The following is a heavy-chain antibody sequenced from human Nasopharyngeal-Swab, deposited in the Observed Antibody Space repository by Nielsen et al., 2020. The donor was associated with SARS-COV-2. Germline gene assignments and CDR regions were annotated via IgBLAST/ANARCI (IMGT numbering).Heavy chain of an antibody. CDR2: IRSKGNNYAT. D-gene: IGHD2-15*01. V-gene: IGHV3-73*01. J-gene: IGHJ4*02. Sequence: GGSLRLSRAASGFTSSDSAIHWVRQASGEGLEWVARIRSKGNNYATAYSASVKGRFIIFRDDPTNTAYLQMNSLKTEDTAMYYCTRCGGGCYSGRDYWGQGTLVTVSS. CDR3: TRCGGGCYSGRDY. CDR1: GFTSSDSA.